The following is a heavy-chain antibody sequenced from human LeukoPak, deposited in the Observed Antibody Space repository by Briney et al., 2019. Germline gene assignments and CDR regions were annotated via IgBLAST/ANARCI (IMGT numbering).Heavy chain of an antibody. CDR2: ISGSGGST. D-gene: IGHD2-21*02. J-gene: IGHJ4*02. CDR3: AKAAYCGGDCSIMFGY. Sequence: SGGSLRLSCAASGFTFSSYAMSWVRQAPGKGLEWVSAISGSGGSTYYADSVKGRFTISRDNSKTTLYLQMNSLRAEDTAVYYCAKAAYCGGDCSIMFGYWGQGTLVTVSS. V-gene: IGHV3-23*01. CDR1: GFTFSSYA.